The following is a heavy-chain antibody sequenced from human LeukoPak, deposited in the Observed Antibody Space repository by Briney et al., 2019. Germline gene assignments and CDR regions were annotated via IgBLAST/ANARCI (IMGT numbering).Heavy chain of an antibody. Sequence: SETLSLTCTVSGYSISSGYYWGWIRQPPGKGLEWIGSIYHSGSTYYNPSLKSRVTISVDTSKNQFSLKLSSVTAADTAVYYCARSNLPAITMVRGVLDYWGQGTLVTVSS. D-gene: IGHD3-10*01. CDR2: IYHSGST. J-gene: IGHJ4*02. V-gene: IGHV4-38-2*02. CDR3: ARSNLPAITMVRGVLDY. CDR1: GYSISSGYY.